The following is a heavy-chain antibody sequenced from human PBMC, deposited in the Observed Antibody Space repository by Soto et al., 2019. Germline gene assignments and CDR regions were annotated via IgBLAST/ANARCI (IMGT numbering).Heavy chain of an antibody. J-gene: IGHJ3*02. CDR2: ISAYNGNT. CDR3: ARDYWILSGSYHYPDALDI. CDR1: GYGYTIDG. V-gene: IGHV1-18*01. Sequence: ALVNGAGKSSGYGYTIDGGGWGRQKKRQGLEWMGWISAYNGNTNYAQKLQGRVTMTTDTSTGTAYMELRSPRSDDTAVYYCARDYWILSGSYHYPDALDIWGQGTMVTVSS. D-gene: IGHD1-26*01.